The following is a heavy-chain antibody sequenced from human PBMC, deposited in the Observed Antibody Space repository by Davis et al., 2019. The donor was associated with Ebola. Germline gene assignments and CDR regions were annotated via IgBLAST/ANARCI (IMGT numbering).Heavy chain of an antibody. CDR1: GFTVSNNY. CDR2: IYSGGST. Sequence: GESLKISCAASGFTVSNNYMSWIRQAPGKGLDWVSVIYSGGSTYYADSVKGRFTISRDNSKNTLYLQMNSLRAEDTAVYYCARDTRDYGMDVWGKGTTVTVSS. V-gene: IGHV3-53*01. D-gene: IGHD1-26*01. J-gene: IGHJ6*04. CDR3: ARDTRDYGMDV.